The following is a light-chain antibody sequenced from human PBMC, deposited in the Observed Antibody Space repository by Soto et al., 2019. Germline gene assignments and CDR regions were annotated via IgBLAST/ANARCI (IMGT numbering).Light chain of an antibody. CDR3: QQYDTLPFT. J-gene: IGKJ3*01. V-gene: IGKV3D-15*01. CDR2: GAS. Sequence: EIVMTQSPASMAVSPGGRATPSFSSSQSVSSNLALYQQKPGQAPRLLIYGASNRATGIPDRFSGSGSGTDFTLTIRRLEPEDFAVYFCQQYDTLPFTFCPGTKVDIK. CDR1: QSVSSN.